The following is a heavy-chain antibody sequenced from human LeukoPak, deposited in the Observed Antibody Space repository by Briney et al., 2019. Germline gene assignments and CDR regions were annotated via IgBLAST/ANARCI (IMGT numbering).Heavy chain of an antibody. CDR2: IHTSGST. J-gene: IGHJ5*02. Sequence: SKTLSLTCTVSGGSISSYYWSWIRQPAGKGLEWIGRIHTSGSTNYNPSLTSRVTMSVDTSKKQFSLKLTSVTAADTAVYYCARAGDYGDYVGWFDPWGQGTLVTVSS. D-gene: IGHD4-17*01. V-gene: IGHV4-4*07. CDR3: ARAGDYGDYVGWFDP. CDR1: GGSISSYY.